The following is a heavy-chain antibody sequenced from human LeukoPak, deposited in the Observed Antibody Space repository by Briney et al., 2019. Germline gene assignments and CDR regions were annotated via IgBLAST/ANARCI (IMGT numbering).Heavy chain of an antibody. J-gene: IGHJ5*02. CDR2: INPKRGGT. CDR3: ARAAGGYDLFDP. V-gene: IGHV1-2*02. CDR1: GYTLTDYF. Sequence: ASVKVSCPASGYTLTDYFIHWVRQAPGQGLEWMGWINPKRGGTNFAQKFQGRVTMTRDTSIRTAYMELSSLTSDDTAVYYCARAAGGYDLFDPWGQGTLVTVSS. D-gene: IGHD5-12*01.